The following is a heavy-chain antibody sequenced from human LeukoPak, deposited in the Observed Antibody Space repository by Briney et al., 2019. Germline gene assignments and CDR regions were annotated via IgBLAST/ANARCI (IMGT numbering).Heavy chain of an antibody. Sequence: GRCLRPSYAASAFTFSTYAMSSVRHAPGKWLECVSSIRVSGDYIYYADAVKGRFTTSRDNSKNTLYLQMNSLRADDTAVYYCAKSPVSDWNDQHHWGQGALVTVSS. CDR2: IRVSGDYI. J-gene: IGHJ5*02. V-gene: IGHV3-23*01. CDR1: AFTFSTYA. CDR3: AKSPVSDWNDQHH. D-gene: IGHD1-1*01.